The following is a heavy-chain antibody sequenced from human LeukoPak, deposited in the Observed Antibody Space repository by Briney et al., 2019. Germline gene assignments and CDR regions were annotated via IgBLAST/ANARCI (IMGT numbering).Heavy chain of an antibody. Sequence: PGGSLRLSCAASGFTFSSYAMSWVRQAPGKGLEWVSAISGSGGSTYYADSVEGRFTISRDNSKNTLYLQMNSLRAEDTAVYYCATYGDQPLDYWGQGTLVTVSS. CDR2: ISGSGGST. J-gene: IGHJ4*02. CDR1: GFTFSSYA. CDR3: ATYGDQPLDY. V-gene: IGHV3-23*01. D-gene: IGHD4-17*01.